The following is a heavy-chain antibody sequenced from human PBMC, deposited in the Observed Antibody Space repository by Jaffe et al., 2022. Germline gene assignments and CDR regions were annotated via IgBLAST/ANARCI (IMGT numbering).Heavy chain of an antibody. J-gene: IGHJ4*02. CDR2: ILFYGSHE. V-gene: IGHV3-30*02. Sequence: QVQLVESGGGVVQPGGSLRLSCAASGFTFSSYHMHWVRQAPGKGLEWVAFILFYGSHEYYADSVKGRFTISRDSSKDTVYLQMNSLRPEDTAIYYCVKDSGAWAFDQWGQGTLVTVSS. CDR3: VKDSGAWAFDQ. D-gene: IGHD4-17*01. CDR1: GFTFSSYH.